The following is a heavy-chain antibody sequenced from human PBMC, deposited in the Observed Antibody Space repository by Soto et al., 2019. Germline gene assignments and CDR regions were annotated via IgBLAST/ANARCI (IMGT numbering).Heavy chain of an antibody. CDR2: ISSSSSYI. V-gene: IGHV3-21*01. D-gene: IGHD3-3*01. CDR3: ARDLPAGDDFWSGYYHLFDY. J-gene: IGHJ4*02. CDR1: GFTFSSHS. Sequence: EVQLVESGGGLVKPGGSLRLSCAASGFTFSSHSMNWVRQAPGKGLEWVSSISSSSSYIYYADSVKGRFTISRDNAKNSLYLQMNSLRAEDTAVYYCARDLPAGDDFWSGYYHLFDYWGQGTLVTVSS.